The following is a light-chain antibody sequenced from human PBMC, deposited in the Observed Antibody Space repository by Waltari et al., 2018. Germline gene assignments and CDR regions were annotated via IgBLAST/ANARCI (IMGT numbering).Light chain of an antibody. CDR3: HQYDNWYT. Sequence: EIVMTQTPATLSVSPGERATISCRASRTVTNNLAWYQQKPGQAPRLPIYGASTRATGIPARFSGSGSGTEFTLTISSLQSEDFAVYYCHQYDNWYTFGQGTKLEIK. CDR2: GAS. J-gene: IGKJ2*01. CDR1: RTVTNN. V-gene: IGKV3D-15*01.